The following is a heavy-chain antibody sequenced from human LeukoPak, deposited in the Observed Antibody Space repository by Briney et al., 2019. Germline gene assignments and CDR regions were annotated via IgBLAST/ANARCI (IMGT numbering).Heavy chain of an antibody. V-gene: IGHV4-59*01. J-gene: IGHJ6*02. CDR3: ARDRSYDILTGYSVSEASGMDV. D-gene: IGHD3-9*01. Sequence: PSETLSLTCTVSGGSISSYYWSWIRQPPGKGLEWIGYIYYSGSTNYNPSLKNRVTISVDTSKNQFSLKLSSVTAADTAVYYCARDRSYDILTGYSVSEASGMDVWGQGTTVTVSS. CDR1: GGSISSYY. CDR2: IYYSGST.